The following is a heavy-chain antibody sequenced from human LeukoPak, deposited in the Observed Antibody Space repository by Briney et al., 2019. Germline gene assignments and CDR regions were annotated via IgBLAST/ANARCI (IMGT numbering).Heavy chain of an antibody. D-gene: IGHD5-12*01. J-gene: IGHJ4*02. V-gene: IGHV4-31*03. Sequence: SETLSLTCTVSGGSISSGGYYWSWIRQHPGKGLEWIGYIYYSGSTYYNPSLKSRVTISVDTSKNQFSLKLSSVTTADTAVYYCARATRSGLADYWGQGTLVTVSS. CDR3: ARATRSGLADY. CDR1: GGSISSGGYY. CDR2: IYYSGST.